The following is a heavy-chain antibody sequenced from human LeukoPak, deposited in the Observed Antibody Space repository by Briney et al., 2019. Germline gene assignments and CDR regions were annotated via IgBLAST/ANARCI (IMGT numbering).Heavy chain of an antibody. Sequence: GGSLRLSCAASGFTFSSYAVSWVRQAPGEGLEWVSAIGGSGGTTYYADSVKGRFTISRDNSKNTLYLQMNSLRAEDTAVYYCAKRDSSGYYYFDYWGQGTRVTVSS. CDR1: GFTFSSYA. J-gene: IGHJ4*02. CDR2: IGGSGGTT. CDR3: AKRDSSGYYYFDY. V-gene: IGHV3-23*01. D-gene: IGHD3-22*01.